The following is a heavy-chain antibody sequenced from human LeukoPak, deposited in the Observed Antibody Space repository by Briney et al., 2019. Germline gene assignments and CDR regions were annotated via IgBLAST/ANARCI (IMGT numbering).Heavy chain of an antibody. CDR3: ARTGKFDS. Sequence: GGSLRLSCAASGFTFSNYWMNWVRQAPGKGLEWVANIKTDGSETYYVDSVKGRFTISRDNAKNAVYLQMNSLRAEDTAIYYCARTGKFDSWGQGTLVTVSA. V-gene: IGHV3-7*05. CDR2: IKTDGSET. CDR1: GFTFSNYW. J-gene: IGHJ5*01.